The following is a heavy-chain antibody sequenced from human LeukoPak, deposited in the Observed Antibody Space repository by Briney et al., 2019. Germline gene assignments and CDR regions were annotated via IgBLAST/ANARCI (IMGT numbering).Heavy chain of an antibody. CDR2: TYRGSS. Sequence: SQTLSLTCGVSGDSVSGNIVAWNWIRQSPSRGLEWLGRTYRGSSYYAPSMKSRISISPDTSKNQFSLHLNSVTPEDTAVYFCVRGQYSAFDIWGEGTLVIVSS. D-gene: IGHD2-21*01. CDR3: VRGQYSAFDI. J-gene: IGHJ3*02. CDR1: GDSVSGNIVA. V-gene: IGHV6-1*01.